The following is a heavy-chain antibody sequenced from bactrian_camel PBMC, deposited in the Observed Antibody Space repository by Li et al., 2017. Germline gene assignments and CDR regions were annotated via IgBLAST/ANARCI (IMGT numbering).Heavy chain of an antibody. J-gene: IGHJ6*01. CDR3: AAGNNWRCTGWRQTGLHYGY. V-gene: IGHV3S53*01. CDR2: ITSDMRT. CDR1: GEAVSTYA. D-gene: IGHD8*01. Sequence: VESGGALVQPGGSLRLSCAASGEAVSTYALGWFRLPPGEEREGVAVITSDMRTRYADSVKGRFTISKDSAENTLYLQMNSLKPEDSATYYCAAGNNWRCTGWRQTGLHYGYWGQGTQVTVS.